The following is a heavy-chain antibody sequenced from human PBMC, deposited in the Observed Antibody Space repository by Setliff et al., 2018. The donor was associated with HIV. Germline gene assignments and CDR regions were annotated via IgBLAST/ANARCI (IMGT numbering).Heavy chain of an antibody. CDR1: GFTFSSYE. Sequence: PGGSLRLSCAASGFTFSSYEMNWVRQAPGKGLEWVSYISSSGSTIYYADSVKGRFTISRANAKNSLYLQMNSLRAEDTAVYYCARERSSGWDDFDYWGQGTLVTVSS. CDR2: ISSSGSTI. V-gene: IGHV3-48*03. CDR3: ARERSSGWDDFDY. J-gene: IGHJ4*02. D-gene: IGHD6-19*01.